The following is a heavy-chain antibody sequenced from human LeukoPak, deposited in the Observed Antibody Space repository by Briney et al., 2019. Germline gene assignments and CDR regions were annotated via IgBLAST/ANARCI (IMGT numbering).Heavy chain of an antibody. Sequence: TSETLSLTCTVSGYSISSGYYWGWIRQPPGKGLEWIGSIYHSGSTYYNPSLKSRVTISVDTSKNQFSLKLSSVTAADTAVYYCARTIAAAGYYFDYWGQGTLVTVSS. J-gene: IGHJ4*02. CDR1: GYSISSGYY. V-gene: IGHV4-38-2*02. CDR2: IYHSGST. CDR3: ARTIAAAGYYFDY. D-gene: IGHD6-13*01.